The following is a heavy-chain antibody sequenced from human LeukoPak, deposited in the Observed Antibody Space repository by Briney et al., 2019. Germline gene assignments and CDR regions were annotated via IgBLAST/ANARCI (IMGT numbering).Heavy chain of an antibody. CDR3: AREATTVTANWFDP. CDR1: GGSISSGSYY. D-gene: IGHD4-17*01. Sequence: PSQTLSLTCTVSGGSISSGSYYWSWIRQPAGKGLEWIGRIYTSGSTNYNPSLKSRVTIAVDTSKNQFSLKLSSVTAADTAVYYCAREATTVTANWFDPWGQGTLVTVSS. V-gene: IGHV4-61*02. J-gene: IGHJ5*02. CDR2: IYTSGST.